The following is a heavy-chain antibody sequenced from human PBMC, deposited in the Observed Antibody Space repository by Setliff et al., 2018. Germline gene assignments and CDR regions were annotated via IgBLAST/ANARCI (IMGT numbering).Heavy chain of an antibody. CDR3: VRVLYDYSFES. CDR2: VYSSSSP. Sequence: PSETLSLTCNVSGASISSSYWTWIRQPPGNELEWIGYVYSSSSPYYEPSLESRVTMSIDTSKNQISLQLRSPTAADTAVYYCVRVLYDYSFESWGQGTLGTSPQ. V-gene: IGHV4-4*08. J-gene: IGHJ4*02. D-gene: IGHD4-4*01. CDR1: GASISSSY.